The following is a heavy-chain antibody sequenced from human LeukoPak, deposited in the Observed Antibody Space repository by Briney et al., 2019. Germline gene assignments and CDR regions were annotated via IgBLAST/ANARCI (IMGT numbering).Heavy chain of an antibody. CDR2: IYYSGST. CDR3: ARGTGSPYYYGMDV. V-gene: IGHV4-59*01. D-gene: IGHD3-10*01. CDR1: GFTFSDYY. J-gene: IGHJ6*02. Sequence: MSGGSLRLSCAASGFTFSDYYMSWIRQPPGKGLEWIGYIYYSGSTNYNPSLKSRVTISVDTSKNQFSLKLSSVTAADTAVYYCARGTGSPYYYGMDVWGQGTTVTVSS.